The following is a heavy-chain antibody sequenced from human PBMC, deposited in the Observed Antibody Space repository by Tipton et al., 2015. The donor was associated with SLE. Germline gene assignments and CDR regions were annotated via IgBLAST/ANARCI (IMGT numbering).Heavy chain of an antibody. V-gene: IGHV3-23*01. D-gene: IGHD3-9*01. J-gene: IGHJ4*02. CDR2: ISGSGGST. CDR1: GFTFSSYA. Sequence: SLRLSCAASGFTFSSYAMSWVRQAPGKGLEWVSAISGSGGSTYYADSVKGRFTISRDNSKNTLYLQMNSLRAEDTAVYYCASRGTGYYDILTGPHGYFDYWGQGTLVTVSS. CDR3: ASRGTGYYDILTGPHGYFDY.